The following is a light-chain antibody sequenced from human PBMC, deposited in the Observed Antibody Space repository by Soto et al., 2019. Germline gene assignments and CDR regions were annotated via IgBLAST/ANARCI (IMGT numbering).Light chain of an antibody. CDR2: EVS. V-gene: IGLV2-14*01. CDR1: SSDVGGYNH. J-gene: IGLJ1*01. CDR3: SSYTSSSTPV. Sequence: LTQPASVSGSPGQSITISCTGTSSDVGGYNHVSWYQQHPGKAPKLMIYEVSNRPSGVSNRFSGSKSGNTASLTISGLQAEDEADYYCSSYTSSSTPVFGTGTKVTVL.